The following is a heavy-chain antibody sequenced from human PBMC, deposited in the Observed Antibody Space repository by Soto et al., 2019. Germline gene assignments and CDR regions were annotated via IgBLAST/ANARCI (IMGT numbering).Heavy chain of an antibody. CDR3: AKRGYDFWSGYFAYCFDY. V-gene: IGHV3-23*01. Sequence: EVQLLESGGGLVQPGGSLRLSCAASGFTFSSYAMSWVRQAPGKGLEWVSAISGSGGSTYYADSVKGRFTISRDNSQNTWYLQMNSLRAEDTAVYYCAKRGYDFWSGYFAYCFDYWGQGTLVTVSS. CDR1: GFTFSSYA. D-gene: IGHD3-3*01. CDR2: ISGSGGST. J-gene: IGHJ4*02.